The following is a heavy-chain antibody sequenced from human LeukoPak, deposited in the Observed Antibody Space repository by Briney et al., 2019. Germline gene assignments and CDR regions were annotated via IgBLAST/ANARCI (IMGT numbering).Heavy chain of an antibody. J-gene: IGHJ4*02. CDR3: ARVYLERLTAGYFDH. V-gene: IGHV3-33*01. CDR1: GFIFSSYG. CDR2: ILSDGSKE. D-gene: IGHD2-8*01. Sequence: GSLRLSCAASGFIFSSYGMHWVRQAPGQGLEWVAVILSDGSKEFYTDSVKGRFTISRDSSKSTLYLQMNSLRDDDSAAYFCARVYLERLTAGYFDHWGQGTQVTVSP.